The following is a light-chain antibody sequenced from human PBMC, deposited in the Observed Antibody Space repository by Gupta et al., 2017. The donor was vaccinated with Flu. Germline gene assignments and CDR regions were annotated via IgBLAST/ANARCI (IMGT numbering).Light chain of an antibody. Sequence: VTPGEPASISCRSSQSLLHTNGNTYLDWYRQKPGQSPQLLIYMGSCRASGVPDRFSGSGSGTDFTLEISRVEAEDVGIYYCMQGIDTPRTFGQGTKVEIK. V-gene: IGKV2-28*01. J-gene: IGKJ1*01. CDR1: QSLLHTNGNTY. CDR2: MGS. CDR3: MQGIDTPRT.